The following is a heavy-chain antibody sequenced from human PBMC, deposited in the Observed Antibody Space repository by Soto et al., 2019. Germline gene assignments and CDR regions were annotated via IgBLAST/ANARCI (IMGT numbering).Heavy chain of an antibody. CDR2: IYYSGST. CDR3: ARDQLDTGYYFYAMDV. J-gene: IGHJ6*02. V-gene: IGHV4-31*03. CDR1: GGSISSGGYY. Sequence: TSETLSLTCTVSGGSISSGGYYWSWIRQHPGKGLEWIGYIYYSGSTYYNPSLKSRVTISVDTSQNQFSLKLSSVTAADTAVYYCARDQLDTGYYFYAMDVWGQGTTVTVSS. D-gene: IGHD5-18*01.